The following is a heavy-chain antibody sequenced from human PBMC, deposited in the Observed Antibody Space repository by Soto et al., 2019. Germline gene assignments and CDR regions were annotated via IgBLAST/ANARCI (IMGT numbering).Heavy chain of an antibody. D-gene: IGHD5-12*01. Sequence: PSETLSLTCTVSGGSISSYYWSWIRQPPGKGLEWIGYIYYSGSTNYNPSLKSRVTISVDTTKNQFSLKLSSVTAADTAVYYCARVVLGYSGYDIYSGWDNGYFFDYWGQGTLVTVYS. J-gene: IGHJ4*02. V-gene: IGHV4-59*01. CDR3: ARVVLGYSGYDIYSGWDNGYFFDY. CDR1: GGSISSYY. CDR2: IYYSGST.